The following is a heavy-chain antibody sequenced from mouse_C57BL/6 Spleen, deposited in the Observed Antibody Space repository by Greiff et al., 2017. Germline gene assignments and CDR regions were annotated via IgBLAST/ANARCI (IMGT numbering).Heavy chain of an antibody. D-gene: IGHD1-1*01. V-gene: IGHV3-6*01. CDR2: ISYDGSN. CDR1: GYSITSGYY. CDR3: AREGDYYGSSYPFAY. J-gene: IGHJ3*01. Sequence: ESGPGLVKPSQSLSLTCSVTGYSITSGYYWNWIRQFPGNQLEWMGYISYDGSNNYNPSLKNRISITRDTSKNQFFLKLNSVTTEDTATYYCAREGDYYGSSYPFAYWGQGTLGTVSA.